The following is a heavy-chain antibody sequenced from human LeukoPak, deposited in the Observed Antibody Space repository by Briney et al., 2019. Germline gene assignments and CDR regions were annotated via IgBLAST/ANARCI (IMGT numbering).Heavy chain of an antibody. J-gene: IGHJ5*02. CDR1: GFTFSSYD. CDR2: TSSSSSTI. CDR3: ARDFHYYDSSGYYEKWFDP. V-gene: IGHV3-48*03. Sequence: GGSLRLSCAASGFTFSSYDMNWVRQAPGKGLEWLSYTSSSSSTIYYADSVKGRFTISRDNAENSLYLQMNSLRAEDTAVYYCARDFHYYDSSGYYEKWFDPWGQGTLVTVSS. D-gene: IGHD3-22*01.